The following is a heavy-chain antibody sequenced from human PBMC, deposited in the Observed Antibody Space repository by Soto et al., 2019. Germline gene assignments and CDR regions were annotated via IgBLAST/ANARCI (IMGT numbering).Heavy chain of an antibody. J-gene: IGHJ6*02. V-gene: IGHV4-34*01. CDR3: ARHVPYCSDTSHCAYGMDV. D-gene: IGHD2-2*01. CDR1: GGSFSGYY. CDR2: INHSGST. Sequence: SETLSLTCAVYGGSFSGYYWSWIRQPPGKGLEWIGEINHSGSTNYNPSLKSRVTISVDTSKNQFSLKLSSVTAADTAVYYCARHVPYCSDTSHCAYGMDVWGQGTTVTVSS.